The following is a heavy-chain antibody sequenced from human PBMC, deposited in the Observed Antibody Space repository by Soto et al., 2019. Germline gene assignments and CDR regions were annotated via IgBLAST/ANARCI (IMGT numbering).Heavy chain of an antibody. Sequence: GASVKVSCKASGGTFSSYAISWVRQAPGQGLEWMGGIIPIFGTANYAQKFQGRVTITADKSTSTAYMELSSLRSEDTAVYYCARTGYRYGPYGMDVWGQGTTATVSS. D-gene: IGHD5-18*01. CDR3: ARTGYRYGPYGMDV. J-gene: IGHJ6*02. CDR1: GGTFSSYA. V-gene: IGHV1-69*06. CDR2: IIPIFGTA.